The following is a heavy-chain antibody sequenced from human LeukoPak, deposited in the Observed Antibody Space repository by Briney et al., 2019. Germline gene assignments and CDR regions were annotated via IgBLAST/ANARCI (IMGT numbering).Heavy chain of an antibody. CDR1: GFTFSSYG. Sequence: GGSLRLSCAASGFTFSSYGMHWVRQAPGKGLEWVAVISYDGSNKYYADSVKGRFTISRDNSKNTLYLQMNSLRAEDTAVYYCARSHIGSGWLENYYYYGMDVWGQGTTVTVSS. CDR3: ARSHIGSGWLENYYYYGMDV. V-gene: IGHV3-30*03. D-gene: IGHD6-19*01. J-gene: IGHJ6*02. CDR2: ISYDGSNK.